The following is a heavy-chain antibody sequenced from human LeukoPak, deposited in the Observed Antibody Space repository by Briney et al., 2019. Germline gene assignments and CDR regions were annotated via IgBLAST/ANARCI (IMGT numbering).Heavy chain of an antibody. Sequence: PGGSLRLSCAASGFTVSSNYMNWVRQPPGKSLEWIGEVHLDGRTNYNPSLKSRLIMSVDLPENHISLKLTSVTAADTAVYYCAREGGFYRPLDYSGQGTLVTVSS. CDR2: VHLDGRT. CDR1: GFTVSSNY. D-gene: IGHD3-3*01. V-gene: IGHV4-4*02. J-gene: IGHJ4*02. CDR3: AREGGFYRPLDY.